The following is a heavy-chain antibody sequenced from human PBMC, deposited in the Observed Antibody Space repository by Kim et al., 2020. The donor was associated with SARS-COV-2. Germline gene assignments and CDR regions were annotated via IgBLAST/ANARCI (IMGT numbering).Heavy chain of an antibody. CDR3: ASENLYYDSSGYNSGSFD. D-gene: IGHD3-22*01. CDR2: IYSGGGT. CDR1: GFTVSNNY. Sequence: GGSLRLSCAASGFTVSNNYMSWVRQAPGKGLEWVSVIYSGGGTDYADSVKGRFTVSRDKSKNMLHLQMNSLGAEDTAVYYCASENLYYDSSGYNSGSFD. V-gene: IGHV3-66*01. J-gene: IGHJ3*02.